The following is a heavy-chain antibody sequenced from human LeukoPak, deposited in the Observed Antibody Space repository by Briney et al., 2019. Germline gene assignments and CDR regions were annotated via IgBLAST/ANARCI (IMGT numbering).Heavy chain of an antibody. CDR1: GFTFSRLG. CDR3: AKTAPRSIQVWDY. D-gene: IGHD5-18*01. J-gene: IGHJ4*02. Sequence: GGSLRLSCAASGFTFSRLGMHGVRQAPGKGREWGAFMRYEGSNKYYADSVKGRFTISRDNSKNTLYLQMNSLTAEDTAVYYCAKTAPRSIQVWDYWGQGTLVTVSS. CDR2: MRYEGSNK. V-gene: IGHV3-30*02.